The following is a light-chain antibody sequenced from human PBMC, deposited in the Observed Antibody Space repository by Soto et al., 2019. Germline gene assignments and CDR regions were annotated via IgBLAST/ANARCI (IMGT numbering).Light chain of an antibody. J-gene: IGKJ1*01. CDR2: DAS. CDR1: QSVRSNC. CDR3: QQYGSSGT. Sequence: EIVMTQSPATLSVSPGERATLSCRASQSVRSNCLAWYQQKPGQAPRLLIYDASSRATGIPDRFSGSGSGTDFTLTISRLEPEDFAVYYCQQYGSSGTFGQGTKVDIK. V-gene: IGKV3-20*01.